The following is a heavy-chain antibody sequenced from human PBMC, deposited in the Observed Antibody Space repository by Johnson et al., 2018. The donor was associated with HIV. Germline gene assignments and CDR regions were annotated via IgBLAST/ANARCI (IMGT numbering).Heavy chain of an antibody. Sequence: VQLVESGGGVVQPGRSLRLSCAASGFTFSSYGVHWVRRAPGKGLVWVAVIWDDGSNKYYVDSVKGRFTISRDNAKNSLYLQMNSLRPKDTAMYYCASGVTARAPLLIWGQGTMVTVSS. V-gene: IGHV3-33*03. CDR1: GFTFSSYG. CDR2: IWDDGSNK. CDR3: ASGVTARAPLLI. J-gene: IGHJ3*02. D-gene: IGHD6-6*01.